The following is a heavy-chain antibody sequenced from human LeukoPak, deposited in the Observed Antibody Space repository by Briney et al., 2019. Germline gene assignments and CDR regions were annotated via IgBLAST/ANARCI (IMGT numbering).Heavy chain of an antibody. CDR3: TRLDDYES. V-gene: IGHV3-73*01. CDR1: GFTFSGSA. Sequence: PGGSLRLSCAASGFTFSGSAMHWVRQASGKGLEWVGRIKNKANNYATAYAASVKGRFTIFRDDSKNTAYLQMNSLKIEDTAVYYCTRLDDYESWGQGTLVTVSS. D-gene: IGHD4-17*01. J-gene: IGHJ5*02. CDR2: IKNKANNYAT.